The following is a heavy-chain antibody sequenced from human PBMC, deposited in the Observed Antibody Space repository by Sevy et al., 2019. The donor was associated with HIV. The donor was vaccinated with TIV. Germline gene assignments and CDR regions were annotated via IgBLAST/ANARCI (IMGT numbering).Heavy chain of an antibody. CDR2: TYYRSKWYN. Sequence: KQSQTLSLTCAISGDSVSSNSAAWDWIRQSPSRGLEWLGRTYYRSKWYNEYAVSVKSRITINPDTSKNQFSLHLNSMTPEDTAVYYCARDIGVVVSSGGTFDYWGQGTLVTVSS. J-gene: IGHJ4*02. V-gene: IGHV6-1*01. CDR1: GDSVSSNSAA. CDR3: ARDIGVVVSSGGTFDY. D-gene: IGHD2-15*01.